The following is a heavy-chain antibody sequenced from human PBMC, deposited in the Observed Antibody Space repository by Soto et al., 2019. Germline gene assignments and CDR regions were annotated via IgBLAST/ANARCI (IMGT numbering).Heavy chain of an antibody. D-gene: IGHD3-9*01. CDR1: GGTFSSYA. J-gene: IGHJ6*02. CDR2: IIPIFGTA. Sequence: SSVKLSCKSSGGTFSSYAISWVRQAPGQGLEWMGGIIPIFGTANYAQKFQGRVTITADESTSTAYMELSSLRSEDTAVYYCAKNCLPTQNVILSHHYYNGMDVWGQATTVTPSS. CDR3: AKNCLPTQNVILSHHYYNGMDV. V-gene: IGHV1-69*13.